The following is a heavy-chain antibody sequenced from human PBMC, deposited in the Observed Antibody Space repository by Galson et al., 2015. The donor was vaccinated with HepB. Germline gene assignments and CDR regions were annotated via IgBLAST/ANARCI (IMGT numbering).Heavy chain of an antibody. CDR2: IWYDGHTK. V-gene: IGHV3-33*06. Sequence: SLRLSCAASGLTFSSYGMHWVRQVPGKGLEWVALIWYDGHTKYYADSVKGRFSISRDNSKNTVFLQMNSLRGEDTAVYYCAKVMCGGSCYPTVDVCGQGTTVTVSS. D-gene: IGHD2-15*01. CDR1: GLTFSSYG. J-gene: IGHJ6*02. CDR3: AKVMCGGSCYPTVDV.